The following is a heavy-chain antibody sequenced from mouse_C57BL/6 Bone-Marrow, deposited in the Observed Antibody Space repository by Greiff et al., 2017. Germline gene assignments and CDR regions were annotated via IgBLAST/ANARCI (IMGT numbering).Heavy chain of an antibody. Sequence: QVQLQQPGAELVKPGASVKLSCKASGYTFTSYWMHWVKQRPGQGLEWIGMIHPNSGSTNYNEKFKSKAKLTVDKSSSTAYMQLSSLTSEESAVYYCARSEDGYLFAYWGQGTLVTVSA. CDR2: IHPNSGST. CDR3: ARSEDGYLFAY. D-gene: IGHD2-3*01. J-gene: IGHJ3*01. CDR1: GYTFTSYW. V-gene: IGHV1-64*01.